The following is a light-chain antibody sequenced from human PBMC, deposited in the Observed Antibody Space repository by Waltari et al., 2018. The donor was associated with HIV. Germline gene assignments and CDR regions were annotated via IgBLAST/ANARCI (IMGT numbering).Light chain of an antibody. CDR1: TNNVGNQG. J-gene: IGLJ3*02. V-gene: IGLV10-54*01. CDR3: SAWDSSLEAWV. CDR2: RNN. Sequence: QAGLTQPPSVSKGLRQTATLTCTGNTNNVGNQGAAWLQQHQGHPPKLLSYRNNNRPSGISEILSASRSGNTASLTIAELQPDDEADYYCSAWDSSLEAWVFGGGTKLTVL.